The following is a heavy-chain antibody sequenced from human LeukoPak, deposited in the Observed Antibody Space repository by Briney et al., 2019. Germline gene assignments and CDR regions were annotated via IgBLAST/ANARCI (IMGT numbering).Heavy chain of an antibody. V-gene: IGHV3-23*01. D-gene: IGHD1-26*01. CDR2: VSGDGRTT. Sequence: GGSLRLSCAASGFTFNDYAMSWVRQVPGKGLEWVSAVSGDGRTTHYVDSVKGRFTISRDNSRNTLYLQMSSLRAEDTAIYYCAKDSVVRNTGSYYFASWGQGTLVTVSS. CDR3: AKDSVVRNTGSYYFAS. J-gene: IGHJ4*02. CDR1: GFTFNDYA.